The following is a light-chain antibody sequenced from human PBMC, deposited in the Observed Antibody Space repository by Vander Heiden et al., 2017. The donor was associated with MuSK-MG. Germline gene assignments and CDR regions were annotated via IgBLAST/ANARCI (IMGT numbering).Light chain of an antibody. CDR2: GAS. CDR1: QSISSY. CDR3: QQSDTSPQT. V-gene: IGKV1-39*01. J-gene: IGKJ2*01. Sequence: DIQMTQSPSSLSASVGDRVTITCRASQSISSYLNWYQQKAGKVPKLLIYGASSLQSGAPSRFSGSGSGTDFTLTTSSLQPEDFATYYCQQSDTSPQTFGQGTKLEIK.